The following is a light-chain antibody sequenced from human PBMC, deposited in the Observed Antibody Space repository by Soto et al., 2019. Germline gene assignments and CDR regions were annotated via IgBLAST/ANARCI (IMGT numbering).Light chain of an antibody. CDR3: QQTYSAPPL. Sequence: GDRVTITCRASQSIGTNLNWYQQRPGKAPKLLIYAVSSPQSGVSSRFSGSGSGTDFTLSINSLQREDFATYYCQQTYSAPPLFGQGTKVDIK. CDR1: QSIGTN. V-gene: IGKV1-39*01. CDR2: AVS. J-gene: IGKJ1*01.